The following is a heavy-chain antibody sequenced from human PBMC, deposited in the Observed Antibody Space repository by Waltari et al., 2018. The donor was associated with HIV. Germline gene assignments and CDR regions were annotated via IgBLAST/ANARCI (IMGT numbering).Heavy chain of an antibody. J-gene: IGHJ6*02. CDR1: GFTFSSYS. Sequence: EVQLVESGGGLVKPGGSLRLSCAASGFTFSSYSMNWVRQAPGKGLEWVSSISSSSSYIYYADSVKGRFTISRDNAKNSLYLQMNSLRAEDTAVYYCARVLDTTARYYYYGMDVWGQGTTVTVSS. CDR3: ARVLDTTARYYYYGMDV. V-gene: IGHV3-21*01. CDR2: ISSSSSYI. D-gene: IGHD3-3*01.